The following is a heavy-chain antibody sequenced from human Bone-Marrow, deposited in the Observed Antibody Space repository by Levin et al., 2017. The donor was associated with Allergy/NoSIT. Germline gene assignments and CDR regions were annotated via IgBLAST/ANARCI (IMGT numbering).Heavy chain of an antibody. CDR3: ARAKGISVDDAFDV. J-gene: IGHJ3*01. CDR1: GFTFSSYW. CDR2: IYIDGSST. D-gene: IGHD6-19*01. V-gene: IGHV3-74*01. Sequence: QPGGSLRLSCAASGFTFSSYWMHWVRQAPGQGLVWVSRIYIDGSSTTYADSVRGRFTISRDNAKSTVYLQMNSLRAEDTAVYYCARAKGISVDDAFDVWGQGTRVTVSS.